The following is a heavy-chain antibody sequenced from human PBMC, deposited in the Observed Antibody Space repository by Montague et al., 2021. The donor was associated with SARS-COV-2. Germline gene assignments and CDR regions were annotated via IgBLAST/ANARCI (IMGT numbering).Heavy chain of an antibody. D-gene: IGHD3-22*01. CDR2: IYYSGST. Sequence: SETLSLTCTVSGGSISSRSYYWGWISQPPGKGLEWTGSIYYSGSTYYNPSLKSRVTISVDTSKNQFSLKLSSVTAADTAVYYCARFPTSYYYDSKAAPATPDAFDIWGQGTMVTVSS. CDR3: ARFPTSYYYDSKAAPATPDAFDI. V-gene: IGHV4-39*01. CDR1: GGSISSRSYY. J-gene: IGHJ3*02.